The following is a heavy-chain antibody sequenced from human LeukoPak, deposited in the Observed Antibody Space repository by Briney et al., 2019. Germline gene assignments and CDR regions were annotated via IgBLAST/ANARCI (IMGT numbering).Heavy chain of an antibody. D-gene: IGHD7-27*01. V-gene: IGHV3-7*01. CDR1: GFTFSSYW. J-gene: IGHJ4*02. CDR2: IKEDGSHK. Sequence: GGSLRLSCEASGFTFSSYWMSWVRQAPGKGLEWVANIKEDGSHKHYVDPVKGRFTISRDNAKNSLYLQMNSLRAEDTAVYYCAREFWGPDYWGQGTLVTVSS. CDR3: AREFWGPDY.